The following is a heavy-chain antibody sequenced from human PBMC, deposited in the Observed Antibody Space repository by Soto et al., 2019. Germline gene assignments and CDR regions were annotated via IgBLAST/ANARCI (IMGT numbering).Heavy chain of an antibody. Sequence: QVQLVQSGAEVKKPGSSVKVSCKASGGTFSNYAITWVRQVPGQGLEWMGRIIPMLGTTHYAQKFQGRVTSTADTSTGTAYMELSSLRAEDTAVYYCAKGAWDAAFDIWGQGTMVTVSS. CDR1: GGTFSNYA. D-gene: IGHD1-26*01. V-gene: IGHV1-69*08. CDR3: AKGAWDAAFDI. CDR2: IIPMLGTT. J-gene: IGHJ3*02.